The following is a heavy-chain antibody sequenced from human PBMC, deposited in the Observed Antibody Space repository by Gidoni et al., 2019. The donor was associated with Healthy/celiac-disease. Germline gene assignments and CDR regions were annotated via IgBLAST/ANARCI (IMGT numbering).Heavy chain of an antibody. J-gene: IGHJ5*02. CDR2: IYYIWST. Sequence: QLQLPASGPGLVQPPLPLSLSCPVSGGSISSYYWSWTRQPPGKGLEWLVYIYYIWSTNYNPSLKSRVTISVDTSKNQFSLKRSCVTAADTAGYYCARDKPGFDPWGQGTLVTVSS. V-gene: IGHV4-59*01. CDR3: ARDKPGFDP. CDR1: GGSISSYY.